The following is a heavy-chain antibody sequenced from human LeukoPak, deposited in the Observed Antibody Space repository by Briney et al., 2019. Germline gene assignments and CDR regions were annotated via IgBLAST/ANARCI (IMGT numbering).Heavy chain of an antibody. CDR1: GFTFRAYA. CDR2: ISGSGGDI. J-gene: IGHJ4*02. Sequence: GGSLRLSCAATGFTFRAYAMSWIRQAPGKGLEWVSTISGSGGDIFHADSAKGRFTISRDNSKNTLYLQMTSLNGDNPALYYCGKAMGQWLHLFENWGQGTLVTVSS. CDR3: GKAMGQWLHLFEN. D-gene: IGHD5-12*01. V-gene: IGHV3-23*01.